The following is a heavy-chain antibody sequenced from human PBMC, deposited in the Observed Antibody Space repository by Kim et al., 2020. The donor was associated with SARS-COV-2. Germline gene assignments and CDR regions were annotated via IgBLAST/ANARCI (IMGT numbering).Heavy chain of an antibody. V-gene: IGHV3-53*01. Sequence: GGSLRLSCAASGFTVSSDYMSWVRQAPGKGLEWVSVIYSGGSTYYADSVKGRFTISRDNSKNTLYLQMNSLRAEDTAVYYCARDQYSGYRVPYYYCYMYVWGKGTAVTVS. CDR3: ARDQYSGYRVPYYYCYMYV. J-gene: IGHJ6*03. CDR1: GFTVSSDY. CDR2: IYSGGST. D-gene: IGHD5-12*01.